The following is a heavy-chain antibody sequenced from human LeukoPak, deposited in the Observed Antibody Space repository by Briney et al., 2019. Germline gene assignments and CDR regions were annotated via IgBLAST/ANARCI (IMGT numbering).Heavy chain of an antibody. D-gene: IGHD1-20*01. Sequence: PGGSLRLSCAASGFTFTNAWMNWVRQAPGKGLKWVGRIKSKADGETIDYAAPVKGRFTFSRDDSKNMLYLQMNSLKSEDTAVYYCSTLTSRGLSDSWGQGTLVTVSS. CDR1: GFTFTNAW. V-gene: IGHV3-15*07. J-gene: IGHJ4*02. CDR2: IKSKADGETI. CDR3: STLTSRGLSDS.